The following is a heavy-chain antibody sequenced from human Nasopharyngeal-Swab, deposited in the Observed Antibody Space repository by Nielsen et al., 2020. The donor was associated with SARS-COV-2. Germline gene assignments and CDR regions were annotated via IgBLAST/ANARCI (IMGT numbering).Heavy chain of an antibody. CDR3: TTGHYFDY. J-gene: IGHJ4*02. V-gene: IGHV3-73*01. CDR1: GFVFSGSA. Sequence: GGSLRLSCAASGFVFSGSAMHWDRQASGKGLEWVGRIGDKEHTYATTYCALVKGRFTISRDDSKNTAFLQMDSLKTEVTALYYCTTGHYFDYWGQGTLVTVSS. CDR2: IGDKEHTYAT. D-gene: IGHD1-14*01.